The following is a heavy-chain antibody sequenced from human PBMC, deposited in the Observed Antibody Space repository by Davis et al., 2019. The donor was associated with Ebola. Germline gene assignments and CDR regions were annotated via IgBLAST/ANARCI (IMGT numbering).Heavy chain of an antibody. J-gene: IGHJ4*02. CDR3: AKSSLSYTLFPYYFDY. CDR2: ISGSGGST. D-gene: IGHD3-10*02. CDR1: GFTFSSYA. Sequence: GGSLRLSCAASGFTFSSYAMSWVRQAPGKGLEWVSAISGSGGSTYYADSVKGRFTISRDNSKNTLYLQMNSLRAEDTAVYYCAKSSLSYTLFPYYFDYWGQGTLVTVSS. V-gene: IGHV3-23*01.